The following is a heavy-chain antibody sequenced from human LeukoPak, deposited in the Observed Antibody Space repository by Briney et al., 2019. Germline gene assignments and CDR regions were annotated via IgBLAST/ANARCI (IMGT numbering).Heavy chain of an antibody. J-gene: IGHJ4*02. Sequence: GGSLRLSCAASGFTFSSYAMSWVRQAPGKGLEWVSSITGRGGNTFYADSVKGRFTISRDNSKDTLYLQMNSLRAEDTAVYYCAKDLSITTYYFDYWGQGTLVTVSS. CDR1: GFTFSSYA. D-gene: IGHD3-3*01. CDR3: AKDLSITTYYFDY. V-gene: IGHV3-23*01. CDR2: ITGRGGNT.